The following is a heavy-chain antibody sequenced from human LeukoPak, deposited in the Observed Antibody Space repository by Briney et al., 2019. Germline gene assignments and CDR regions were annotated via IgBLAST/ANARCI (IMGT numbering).Heavy chain of an antibody. CDR2: IYYSGST. Sequence: PSETLSLTCTVSGGSISSGGYYWSWIRQHPGKGLEWIGYIYYSGSTYYNPSLKSRVTISVDTSKNQFSLKLSSVTAADTAVYYCAREIAATMVRGVISQVYGMDVWGQGTTVTVSS. CDR1: GGSISSGGYY. V-gene: IGHV4-31*03. CDR3: AREIAATMVRGVISQVYGMDV. J-gene: IGHJ6*02. D-gene: IGHD3-10*01.